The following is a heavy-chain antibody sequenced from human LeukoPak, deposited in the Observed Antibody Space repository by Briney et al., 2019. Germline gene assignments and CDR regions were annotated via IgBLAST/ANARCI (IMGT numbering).Heavy chain of an antibody. CDR2: IYYSGST. J-gene: IGHJ4*02. CDR1: GGSISGGGYY. Sequence: SETLSLTCTVSGGSISGGGYYWSWIRQHPGKGLEWIGYIYYSGSTYYNPSLKSRVTISVDTSKNQFSLKLTSVTAADTAVYYCARAPYYFDSSGYYSVGYFDYWGQGTLVTVSS. CDR3: ARAPYYFDSSGYYSVGYFDY. V-gene: IGHV4-31*03. D-gene: IGHD3-22*01.